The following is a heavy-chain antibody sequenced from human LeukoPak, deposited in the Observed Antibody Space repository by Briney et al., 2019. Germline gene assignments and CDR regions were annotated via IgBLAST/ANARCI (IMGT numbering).Heavy chain of an antibody. CDR2: ISGSGGST. D-gene: IGHD3-22*01. Sequence: GGSLRLSCAASGFTFNSYAMSWVRQAPGKGLEWVSAISGSGGSTYYADSVKGRFTISRDNSKNTLYLQMNSLRAEDTAVYYCAKDPRHYYDSSGYSYFDYWGQGTLVTVSS. CDR3: AKDPRHYYDSSGYSYFDY. CDR1: GFTFNSYA. J-gene: IGHJ4*02. V-gene: IGHV3-23*01.